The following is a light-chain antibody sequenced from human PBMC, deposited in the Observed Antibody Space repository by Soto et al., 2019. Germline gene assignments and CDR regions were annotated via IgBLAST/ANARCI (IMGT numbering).Light chain of an antibody. CDR3: QQYYSWPLT. V-gene: IGKV3-15*01. CDR1: QSVSSN. J-gene: IGKJ4*01. Sequence: EIVMTQSPATLSVFPGERATLSCRASQSVSSNLAWYQQSPGQTPRLLIYGASTRATGIPARFSGGGSGTDFTLTISSLQSEDFAVYYCQQYYSWPLTFG. CDR2: GAS.